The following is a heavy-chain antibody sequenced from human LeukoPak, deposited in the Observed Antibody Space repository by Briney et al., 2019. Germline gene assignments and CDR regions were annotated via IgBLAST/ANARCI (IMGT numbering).Heavy chain of an antibody. D-gene: IGHD6-6*01. V-gene: IGHV1-8*01. Sequence: ASVKVSCKASGFTFTSHDFNWVRQATGQGLEWMGWMNPNSGATGYAQKFQGRVTMTRDTSTSTVYMELSSLRSEDTAVYYCARDGDSSSSLDYWGQGTLVTVSS. J-gene: IGHJ4*02. CDR3: ARDGDSSSSLDY. CDR1: GFTFTSHD. CDR2: MNPNSGAT.